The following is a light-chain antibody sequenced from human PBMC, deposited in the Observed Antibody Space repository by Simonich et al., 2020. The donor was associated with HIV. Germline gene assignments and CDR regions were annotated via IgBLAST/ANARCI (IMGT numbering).Light chain of an antibody. V-gene: IGKV4-1*01. Sequence: DIVMTQSPNSLAVSLGERASINCRSGQSVLYSSNNKNYLAWYQQKPGQRPKLLIYWASTREFGVPDRFSGSGSGTDFNLTISSLQAEDVAVYYCQQYYDTPYTFGQGTKLEIK. CDR2: WAS. CDR1: QSVLYSSNNKNY. CDR3: QQYYDTPYT. J-gene: IGKJ2*01.